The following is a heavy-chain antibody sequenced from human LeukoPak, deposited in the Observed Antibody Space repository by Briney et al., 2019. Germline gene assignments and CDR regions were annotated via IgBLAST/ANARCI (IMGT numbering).Heavy chain of an antibody. CDR3: ATDRDTRWQNQFDS. CDR2: IDHHGTEE. CDR1: GFTFSNYW. D-gene: IGHD1-14*01. Sequence: PGGSLRLSCAASGFTFSNYWMNWFRQAPGKGREWVANIDHHGTEENYVDSVKGRFTTSKDNADNSLYLHINSLRAEDTAVYYCATDRDTRWQNQFDSWGQGTLVTASS. V-gene: IGHV3-7*01. J-gene: IGHJ4*02.